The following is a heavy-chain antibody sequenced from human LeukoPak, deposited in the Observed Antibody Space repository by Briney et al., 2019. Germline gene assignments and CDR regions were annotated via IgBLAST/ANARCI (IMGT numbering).Heavy chain of an antibody. CDR2: IIPIFGTA. V-gene: IGHV1-69*13. D-gene: IGHD4-17*01. CDR1: GGTFSSYA. J-gene: IGHJ4*02. CDR3: ARMGSRGDYLGPPDY. Sequence: ASVKVSCKASGGTFSSYAISWVRQAPGQGLEWMGGIIPIFGTANYAQKFQGRVTITADESTSTAYMELSSLRSEDTAVYYCARMGSRGDYLGPPDYWGQGTLVTVSS.